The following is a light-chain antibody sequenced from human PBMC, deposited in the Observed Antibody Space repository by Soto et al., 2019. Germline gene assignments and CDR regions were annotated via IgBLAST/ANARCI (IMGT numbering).Light chain of an antibody. V-gene: IGKV3-20*01. CDR1: QSVSSSY. Sequence: EIVLTQSPGTLSLSPGERATLSCRASQSVSSSYLAWCQQKPGQAPRLLIYGASSRATGIPDRFSGSGSGTDFTLTISRLEPEDFAVYYCQQYDISPTTFGQGTKVEIK. J-gene: IGKJ1*01. CDR2: GAS. CDR3: QQYDISPTT.